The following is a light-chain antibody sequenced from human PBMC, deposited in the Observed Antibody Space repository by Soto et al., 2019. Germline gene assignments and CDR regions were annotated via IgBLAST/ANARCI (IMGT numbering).Light chain of an antibody. J-gene: IGKJ1*01. Sequence: DIQMTQSPSSLSASVGDRVTITCRASQNIRSYLNWYQQKPGKAPQLLIYATSSLQTGVPSRFSAGGAGTNFSLVISDLQPEDAATYSCKQGYSSRWTAGRGTKVEI. V-gene: IGKV1-39*01. CDR2: ATS. CDR1: QNIRSY. CDR3: KQGYSSRWT.